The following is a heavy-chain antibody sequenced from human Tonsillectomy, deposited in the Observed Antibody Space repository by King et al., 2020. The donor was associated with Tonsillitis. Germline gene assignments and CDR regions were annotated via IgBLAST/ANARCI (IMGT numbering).Heavy chain of an antibody. CDR2: IIPIFGTT. Sequence: VQLVQSGAEVKKPGSSVKVSCKASGGTFSSFAVSWGRQAPGQGLEWMGGIIPIFGTTYYAQKFQGKVTITADTYTSTAYMELSSLRSEDTAVYFCARGPHDYRNRRLYYFDYWGQGTLITVSS. J-gene: IGHJ4*02. V-gene: IGHV1-69*06. CDR3: ARGPHDYRNRRLYYFDY. CDR1: GGTFSSFA. D-gene: IGHD4-11*01.